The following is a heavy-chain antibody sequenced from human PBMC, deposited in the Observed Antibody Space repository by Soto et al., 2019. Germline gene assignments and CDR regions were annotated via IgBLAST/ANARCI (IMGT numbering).Heavy chain of an antibody. CDR2: IYSGGST. J-gene: IGHJ4*02. CDR1: GFTVSSNY. D-gene: IGHD3-22*01. CDR3: ARENKNTYYYDSSGPWYFDY. V-gene: IGHV3-66*01. Sequence: PGGSLRLSCAASGFTVSSNYMSWVRQAPGKGLEWVSVIYSGGSTYYADSVKGRFTISRDNSKNTLYLQMNSLRAEDTAVYYCARENKNTYYYDSSGPWYFDYWGQGTLVTVSS.